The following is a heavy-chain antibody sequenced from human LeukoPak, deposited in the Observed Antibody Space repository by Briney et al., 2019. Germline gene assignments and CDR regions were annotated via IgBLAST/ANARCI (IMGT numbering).Heavy chain of an antibody. CDR3: ARDMRTSWFGELSPPISDY. Sequence: ASVKVSCKASGFTFTGYYMHWVRQAPGQGLEWMGWINPNSGGTNYAQKFQGRVTITADESTSTAYMELSSLRSEDTAVYYCARDMRTSWFGELSPPISDYWGQGTLVTVSS. D-gene: IGHD3-10*01. J-gene: IGHJ4*02. CDR1: GFTFTGYY. V-gene: IGHV1-2*02. CDR2: INPNSGGT.